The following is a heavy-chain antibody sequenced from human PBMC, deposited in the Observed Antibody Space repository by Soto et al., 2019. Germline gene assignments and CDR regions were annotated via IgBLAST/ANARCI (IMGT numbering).Heavy chain of an antibody. CDR3: ARVYGGSFDY. CDR2: IYYSGST. CDR1: GGSISSGGYY. D-gene: IGHD2-15*01. V-gene: IGHV4-61*08. Sequence: SETLSLTCTVSGGSISSGGYYWTWIRQHPGKGLEWIGYIYYSGSTNYNPSLKSRVTISVDTSKNQFSLKLSSVTAADMAVYYCARVYGGSFDYWGQGTLVTVSS. J-gene: IGHJ4*02.